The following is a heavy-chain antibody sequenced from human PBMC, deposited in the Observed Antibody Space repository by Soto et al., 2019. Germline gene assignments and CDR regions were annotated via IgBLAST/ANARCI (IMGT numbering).Heavy chain of an antibody. V-gene: IGHV4-4*01. CDR1: GGSISSSNW. Sequence: PSETLSLTCAVSGGSISSSNWWSWVRQPPGKGLEWIGEIYHSGSTNYNPSLKSRVTISVDKSKNQFSLKLGSVTAADTAVYCCAVGIAVAGTVGYYFDYWGQGTLVTVSS. CDR2: IYHSGST. D-gene: IGHD6-19*01. J-gene: IGHJ4*02. CDR3: AVGIAVAGTVGYYFDY.